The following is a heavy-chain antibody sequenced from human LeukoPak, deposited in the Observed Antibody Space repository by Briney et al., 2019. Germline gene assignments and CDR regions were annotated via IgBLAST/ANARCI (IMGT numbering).Heavy chain of an antibody. CDR3: ARFREAAAGSDAFDI. Sequence: SETLSLTCTVSGGSISSSSYYWGWIRQPPGKGLEWIGSIYYSGSTYYNLSLKSRVTISVDTSKNQFSLKLSSVTAADTAVYYCARFREAAAGSDAFDIWGQGTMVTVSS. D-gene: IGHD6-13*01. J-gene: IGHJ3*02. V-gene: IGHV4-39*07. CDR1: GGSISSSSYY. CDR2: IYYSGST.